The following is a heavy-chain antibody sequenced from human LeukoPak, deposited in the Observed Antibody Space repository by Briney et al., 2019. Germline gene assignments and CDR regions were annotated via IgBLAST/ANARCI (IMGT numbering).Heavy chain of an antibody. V-gene: IGHV3-23*01. CDR1: GFTFNSYA. J-gene: IGHJ4*01. D-gene: IGHD6-13*01. CDR2: LSGSGDRA. CDR3: AKEWKSSGSWYQYYFDS. Sequence: QPGGSLRLSCAASGFTFNSYAMSWVRQAPGKGLEWVSALSGSGDRAYYADSVRGRFRISRDNSKKTLFLQMDNLRAEDTAIYYCAKEWKSSGSWYQYYFDSWGHGILVTVSS.